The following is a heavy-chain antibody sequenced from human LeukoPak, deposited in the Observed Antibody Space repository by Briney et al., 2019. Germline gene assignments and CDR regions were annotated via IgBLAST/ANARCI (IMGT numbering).Heavy chain of an antibody. J-gene: IGHJ1*01. CDR1: GFTFSSYA. CDR3: ARAYRNYYDTSGASGH. CDR2: ISSTGSYT. Sequence: GGSLRLSCTVSGFTFSSYAMSWVRQAPGKGLQWVSAISSTGSYTYHAESVKGRFTISRDNSKNTLYLQMNSLRAEDTAVYYCARAYRNYYDTSGASGHWGQGTLVTVSS. D-gene: IGHD3-22*01. V-gene: IGHV3-23*01.